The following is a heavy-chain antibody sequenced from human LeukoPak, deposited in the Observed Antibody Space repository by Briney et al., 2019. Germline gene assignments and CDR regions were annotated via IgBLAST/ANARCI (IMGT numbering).Heavy chain of an antibody. V-gene: IGHV4-59*01. CDR1: GGSITSYY. Sequence: SETLSLTCTVSGGSITSYYWSWIRQPPGKGLEWIGYFYYSGNTNYNPSLKSRVTISVDTSKNQFSLKLSSVTAADTAVYYCARSDDYDFWSGYYTGTYIDYWGQGTLVTVSS. CDR2: FYYSGNT. CDR3: ARSDDYDFWSGYYTGTYIDY. J-gene: IGHJ4*02. D-gene: IGHD3-3*01.